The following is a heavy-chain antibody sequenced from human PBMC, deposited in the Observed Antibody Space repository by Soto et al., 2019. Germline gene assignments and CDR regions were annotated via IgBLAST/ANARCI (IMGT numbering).Heavy chain of an antibody. Sequence: EVQLVESGGGLVQPGGSLRLSCAASGFTVSSSDMSWVRQAPRKGLEWVSVIYSGGGTYYADSVKGRITISRDNSKNTLYLQMNSLRDEDTAVYYCVRSFFCSGGSCYSISSHWGQGTLVTVSS. CDR2: IYSGGGT. CDR3: VRSFFCSGGSCYSISSH. J-gene: IGHJ4*02. CDR1: GFTVSSSD. D-gene: IGHD2-15*01. V-gene: IGHV3-66*01.